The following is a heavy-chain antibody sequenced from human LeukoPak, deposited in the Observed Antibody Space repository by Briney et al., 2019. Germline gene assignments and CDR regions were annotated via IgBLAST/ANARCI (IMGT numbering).Heavy chain of an antibody. Sequence: PSETLSLTCTVSGGSLSGNSYSWGWIRQPAGKGREWIVTISYSGSSYYNPSLKSRVTISVDTSKSQFSLKLSSVTAADTAVYYCAKQSHDYNYAKWFDPWGQGTLVPVSS. V-gene: IGHV4-39*01. CDR2: ISYSGSS. D-gene: IGHD5-24*01. J-gene: IGHJ5*02. CDR1: GGSLSGNSYS. CDR3: AKQSHDYNYAKWFDP.